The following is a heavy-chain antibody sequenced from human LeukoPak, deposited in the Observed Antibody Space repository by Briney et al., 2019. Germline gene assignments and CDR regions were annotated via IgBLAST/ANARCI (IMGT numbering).Heavy chain of an antibody. CDR1: GGSISSRGYY. CDR2: IYYSGST. J-gene: IGHJ5*02. D-gene: IGHD2-2*01. Sequence: SETLSLTCTVSGGSISSRGYYWAWIRQPPGKGLEWIGTIYYSGSTYFNPSLTSRVTISVDTSKNQFSLHLNSVTPEDTAVYYCARRLTQYDCFDPWGQGILVTVSS. CDR3: ARRLTQYDCFDP. V-gene: IGHV4-39*01.